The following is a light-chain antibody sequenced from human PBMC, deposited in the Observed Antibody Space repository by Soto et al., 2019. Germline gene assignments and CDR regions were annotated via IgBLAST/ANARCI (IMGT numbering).Light chain of an antibody. J-gene: IGKJ5*01. CDR2: AAS. Sequence: DIQMTQSPSSLSASVGDRVTITCRASQVIGNYLAWYQQKPGKVPKLLIYAASSLQSGVPSRFSGSGSGTDFTLTISSLQPEDFATYYCQQANSFPITFGQGTRLEI. V-gene: IGKV1-12*01. CDR3: QQANSFPIT. CDR1: QVIGNY.